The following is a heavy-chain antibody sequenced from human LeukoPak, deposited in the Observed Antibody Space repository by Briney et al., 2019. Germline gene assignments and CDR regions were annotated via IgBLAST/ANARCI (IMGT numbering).Heavy chain of an antibody. D-gene: IGHD4-17*01. Sequence: SETLSLTCTVSGGSISSGGYYWSWIRQHPGKGLEWIGCIYYSGSTYYNPSLKSRVTISVDTSKNQFSLKLSSVTAADTALYYCARAVDYGDWIHLDYWGQGTLVTVSS. V-gene: IGHV4-31*03. J-gene: IGHJ4*02. CDR3: ARAVDYGDWIHLDY. CDR1: GGSISSGGYY. CDR2: IYYSGST.